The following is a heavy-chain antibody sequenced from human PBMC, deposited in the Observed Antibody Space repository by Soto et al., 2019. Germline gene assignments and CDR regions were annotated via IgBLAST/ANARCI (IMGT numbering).Heavy chain of an antibody. CDR3: AKELRDWNYGYYIDY. J-gene: IGHJ4*02. V-gene: IGHV3-30*18. D-gene: IGHD1-7*01. CDR2: ISYDGSNK. Sequence: GGSLRLSCAASGLTLSRYGMHWVRQAPGKGLEWVAVISYDGSNKYYADAVKGRFTISRDNSKNTLYLQMNSLRAEDTAVYYCAKELRDWNYGYYIDYWGQGTLVTVSS. CDR1: GLTLSRYG.